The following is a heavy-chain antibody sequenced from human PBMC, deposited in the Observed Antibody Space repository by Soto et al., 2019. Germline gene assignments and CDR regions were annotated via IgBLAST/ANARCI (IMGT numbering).Heavy chain of an antibody. CDR2: IHLGDSDT. V-gene: IGHV5-51*01. Sequence: LEWMGIIHLGDSDTRYSPSFQGHVTISADKSISTAYLQWSSLKASDTAMYYCARTSMQSRGYSYGHGGMDVWGQGTTVTVSS. CDR3: ARTSMQSRGYSYGHGGMDV. J-gene: IGHJ6*02. D-gene: IGHD5-18*01.